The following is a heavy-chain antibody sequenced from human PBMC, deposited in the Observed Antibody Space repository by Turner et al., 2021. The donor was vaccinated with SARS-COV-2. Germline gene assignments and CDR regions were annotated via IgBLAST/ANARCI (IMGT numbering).Heavy chain of an antibody. V-gene: IGHV1-69*06. J-gene: IGHJ4*02. Sequence: QVQLVQSGAEVKKPGSSVKVSCNASGGTFSNYAINWVRQAPVQGLEWRGGIIPIFGTANYAQKVKGRVTITADKSTSTAYMELSSLRSEDTAVYYCASTYYDILTGYLEYWGQGTLVTVSS. CDR1: GGTFSNYA. D-gene: IGHD3-9*01. CDR3: ASTYYDILTGYLEY. CDR2: IIPIFGTA.